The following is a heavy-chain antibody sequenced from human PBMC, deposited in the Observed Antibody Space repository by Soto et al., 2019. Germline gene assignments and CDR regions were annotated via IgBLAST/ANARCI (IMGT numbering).Heavy chain of an antibody. CDR3: VRGDDYRFDC. CDR2: ISYTGTT. D-gene: IGHD4-4*01. CDR1: SGSITSSYW. J-gene: IGHJ5*01. Sequence: QVQLQESGPGLVKPSGTPSLTCTVSSGSITSSYWWSWVRQPPGKGLEWVGEISYTGTTNYNPSFKSRLTMSVDKSKNQLSLKLNSVTAADTAVYYCVRGDDYRFDCWGQGTLVTVSS. V-gene: IGHV4-4*02.